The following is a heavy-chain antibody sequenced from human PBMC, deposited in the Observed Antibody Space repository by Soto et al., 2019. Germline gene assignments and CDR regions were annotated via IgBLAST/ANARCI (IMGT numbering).Heavy chain of an antibody. CDR3: ARVVYFDRSAYGL. J-gene: IGHJ3*01. V-gene: IGHV3-11*06. D-gene: IGHD3-22*01. CDR2: ISGDSNYI. Sequence: QVQLVESGGGLVKPGGSLRLSCAASGFTFSDYYMSWIRQAPGKGLEWVSYISGDSNYIYYADSVQGRFTISRDNAKNSVYLQMNSLRAEDTAVYYCARVVYFDRSAYGLWGQGTMVTVSS. CDR1: GFTFSDYY.